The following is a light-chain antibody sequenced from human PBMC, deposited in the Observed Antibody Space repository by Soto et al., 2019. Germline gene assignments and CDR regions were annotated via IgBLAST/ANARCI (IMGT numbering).Light chain of an antibody. Sequence: QSVLTQPPSASGTPWQRVTIFCSTSSSNLGDNTVNWYQHVPGTAPKLLIYSYDQRPSGVPDRFSGSRSGTSASLAISELQSEDEADYYCAAWDATLDGYVFGTGTKVTVL. J-gene: IGLJ1*01. V-gene: IGLV1-44*01. CDR3: AAWDATLDGYV. CDR2: SYD. CDR1: SSNLGDNT.